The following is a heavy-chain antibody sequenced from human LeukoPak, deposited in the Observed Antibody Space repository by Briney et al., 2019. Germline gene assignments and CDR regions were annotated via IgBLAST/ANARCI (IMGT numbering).Heavy chain of an antibody. CDR2: ISTTGTTI. CDR3: ARVWQDYSGVDY. J-gene: IGHJ4*02. V-gene: IGHV3-48*02. D-gene: IGHD2-21*01. CDR1: GFTFSSYA. Sequence: GGSRRLSCAASGFTFSSYAMSWVRQAPGKGLEWISYISTTGTTIHYADSVKGRFAISRDNAKSSLYLQMNSLRDEDTAVYYCARVWQDYSGVDYWGQGTLVTVSS.